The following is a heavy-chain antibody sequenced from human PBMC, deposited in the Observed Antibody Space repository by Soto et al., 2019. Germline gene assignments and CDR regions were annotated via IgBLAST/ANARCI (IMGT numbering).Heavy chain of an antibody. CDR1: GYTFTSYG. CDR3: ARVFGVVVVAATADFDY. V-gene: IGHV1-18*01. Sequence: ASVKVSCKASGYTFTSYGISWVRQAPGQGLEWMGWISAYNGNTNYAQKLQGRVTMTTDTSTSTAYMELRSLRSDDTALYYCARVFGVVVVAATADFDYWGQGTLVTVSS. CDR2: ISAYNGNT. D-gene: IGHD2-15*01. J-gene: IGHJ4*02.